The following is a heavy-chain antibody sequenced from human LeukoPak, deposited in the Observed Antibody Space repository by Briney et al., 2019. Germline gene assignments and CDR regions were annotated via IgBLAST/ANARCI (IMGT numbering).Heavy chain of an antibody. V-gene: IGHV3-30-3*01. CDR2: ISYDGSNK. J-gene: IGHJ4*02. CDR1: GFTFSSYA. CDR3: ARVAYDSSGSVDC. D-gene: IGHD3-22*01. Sequence: GGSLRLSCAASGFTFSSYAMHWVRQAPGKGLEWVAVISYDGSNKYYADSVKGRFTISRDNSKNTLYLQMNSLRAEDTAVYYCARVAYDSSGSVDCWGQGTLVTVSS.